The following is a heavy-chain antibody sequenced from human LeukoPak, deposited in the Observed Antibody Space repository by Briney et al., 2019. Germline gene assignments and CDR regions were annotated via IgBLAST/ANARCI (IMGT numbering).Heavy chain of an antibody. CDR3: ARDRTGYGSGSYLIDY. Sequence: SGTLSLTCTVSGGSISSGGYYWGWIRQHPGKGLEWIGYIYYSGSTYYNPSLKSRVTISVDTSKNQFSLKLSSVTAADTAVYYCARDRTGYGSGSYLIDYWGQGTLVTVSS. V-gene: IGHV4-31*03. CDR1: GGSISSGGYY. J-gene: IGHJ4*02. D-gene: IGHD3-10*01. CDR2: IYYSGST.